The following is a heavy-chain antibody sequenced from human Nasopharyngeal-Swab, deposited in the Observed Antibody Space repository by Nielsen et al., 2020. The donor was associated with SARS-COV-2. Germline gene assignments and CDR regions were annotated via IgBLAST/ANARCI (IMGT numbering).Heavy chain of an antibody. J-gene: IGHJ4*02. CDR1: GFTFSSYS. V-gene: IGHV3-21*05. CDR2: ISSSSSYI. CDR3: ARGPYYGVSYFDY. D-gene: IGHD3-3*01. Sequence: GESLKISFAASGFTFSSYSMNWVRQAPGKGLEWVSYISSSSSYIYYADSVKGRFTISRDNAKNSLYLQMNNLRAEDTAVYYCARGPYYGVSYFDYWGQGTLVTVSS.